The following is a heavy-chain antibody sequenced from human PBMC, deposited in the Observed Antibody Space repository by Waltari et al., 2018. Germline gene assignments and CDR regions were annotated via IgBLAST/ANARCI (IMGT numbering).Heavy chain of an antibody. CDR3: ARGYCGGDCSSSARYVDI. J-gene: IGHJ2*01. Sequence: EEQLVESGGGLIQPGGSLRLSCAASGFTFSSYGMSWVRQAPGEGLEGVSYITNSGATHYADSLRGRFIVSRYNAKSSLYLQMNSLRAEDTALYYCARGYCGGDCSSSARYVDIWGRGTLVSVSS. CDR2: ITNSGAT. V-gene: IGHV3-48*04. CDR1: GFTFSSYG. D-gene: IGHD2-21*02.